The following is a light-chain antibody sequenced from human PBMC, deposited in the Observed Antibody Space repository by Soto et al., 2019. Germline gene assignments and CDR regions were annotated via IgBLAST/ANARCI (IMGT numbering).Light chain of an antibody. Sequence: DIPVTQSPPTLSASLGERVTITCRAIQTITTWMAWYQQKPGKAPKLLVYDASTLQSGVATRFSGSGSGTEFTLIISGLQPDDSATYYCQQYTNTNNPWMFGQGTKVDIK. J-gene: IGKJ1*01. CDR3: QQYTNTNNPWM. CDR1: QTITTW. V-gene: IGKV1-5*01. CDR2: DAS.